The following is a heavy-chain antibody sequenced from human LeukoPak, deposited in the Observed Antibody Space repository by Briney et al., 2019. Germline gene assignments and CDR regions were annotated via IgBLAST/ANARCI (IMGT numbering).Heavy chain of an antibody. CDR3: ARTYYDSREDYYYYYMDV. Sequence: PGGSLRLSCAASGFTFSTYWMHWVRQAPGKGLEWVSRIKTDGSIKSSADAVKGRFTISRDNAKNTLYLQMNSLRAEDTAVYYCARTYYDSREDYYYYYMDVWGKGTTVTVSS. CDR2: IKTDGSIK. V-gene: IGHV3-74*01. D-gene: IGHD3-22*01. J-gene: IGHJ6*03. CDR1: GFTFSTYW.